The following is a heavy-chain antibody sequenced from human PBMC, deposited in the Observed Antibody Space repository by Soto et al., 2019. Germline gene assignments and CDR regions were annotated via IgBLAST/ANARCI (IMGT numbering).Heavy chain of an antibody. Sequence: VQLVESGGGLVKPGGSLRLSCAASGFTFSNAWMSWVRQAPGKGLEWVGRIKSKTDGGTTDYAAPVKGRFTISRDDSKNTLYLQMNSLKTEDTAVYYCTTESRDYVWGSYRSVGFDYWGQGTLVTVSS. CDR1: GFTFSNAW. CDR2: IKSKTDGGTT. D-gene: IGHD3-16*02. J-gene: IGHJ4*02. CDR3: TTESRDYVWGSYRSVGFDY. V-gene: IGHV3-15*01.